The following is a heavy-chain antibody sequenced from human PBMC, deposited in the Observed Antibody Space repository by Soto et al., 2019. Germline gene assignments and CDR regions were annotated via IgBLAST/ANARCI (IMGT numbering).Heavy chain of an antibody. J-gene: IGHJ4*02. D-gene: IGHD3-16*01. CDR3: ARVSEVRGITN. CDR2: INAGNGNT. CDR1: GYTFNSYA. V-gene: IGHV1-3*01. Sequence: GASVKVSCKASGYTFNSYAMHWVRQAPGQRLEWMGWINAGNGNTKYSQKFQGRVTITRDTSASTAYMELSSLRSEDTAVYYCARVSEVRGITNWGQGTLVTVSS.